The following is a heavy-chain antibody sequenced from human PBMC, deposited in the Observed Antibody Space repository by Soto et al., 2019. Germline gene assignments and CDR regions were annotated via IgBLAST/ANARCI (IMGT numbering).Heavy chain of an antibody. CDR2: IIPIFGTA. J-gene: IGHJ4*02. Sequence: PVEFSCKASGLSFRDYFIHCVRQAPGQGLEWMGGIIPIFGTANYAQKFQGRVTITADESTSTAYMELSSLRSEDTAVYYCARDSFINMITFGGFPLYYFDYWGQGTLVNVS. CDR1: GLSFRDYF. D-gene: IGHD3-16*01. CDR3: ARDSFINMITFGGFPLYYFDY. V-gene: IGHV1-69*01.